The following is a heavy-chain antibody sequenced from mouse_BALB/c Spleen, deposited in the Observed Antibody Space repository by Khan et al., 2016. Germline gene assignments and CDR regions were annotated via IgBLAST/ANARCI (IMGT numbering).Heavy chain of an antibody. D-gene: IGHD3-2*01. J-gene: IGHJ3*01. CDR2: IYPGNIDA. CDR1: GYTFSNYW. CDR3: TRVDTTGYAWFAY. V-gene: IGHV1-5*01. Sequence: VQLQQPGTVLARPGASVKMSCKASGYTFSNYWMHWVKQRPGQGLEWIGVIYPGNIDATYNQKFKGKAELTAVTSTSTAYLELSSLTDEDSAVYYCTRVDTTGYAWFAYWGQGTLVTVSA.